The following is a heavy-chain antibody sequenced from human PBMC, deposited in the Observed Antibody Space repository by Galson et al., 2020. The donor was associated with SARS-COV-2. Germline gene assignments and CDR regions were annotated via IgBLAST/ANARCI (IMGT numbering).Heavy chain of an antibody. J-gene: IGHJ6*03. D-gene: IGHD4-17*01. CDR3: ARDVTGYGDYGYYYYYYMDV. V-gene: IGHV7-4-1*02. CDR2: INTNTGNP. Sequence: ASVKVSCKASGYTFTSYAMNWVRQAPGQGLEWMGWINTNTGNPTYAQGFTGRFVFSLDTSVSTAYLQISSLKAEDTAVYYCARDVTGYGDYGYYYYYYMDVWGKGTTVTVSS. CDR1: GYTFTSYA.